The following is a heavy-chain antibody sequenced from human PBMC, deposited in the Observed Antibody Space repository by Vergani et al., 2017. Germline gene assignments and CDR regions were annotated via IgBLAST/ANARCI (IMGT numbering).Heavy chain of an antibody. Sequence: QVQLQQWGAGLLKPSETLSLTCAVYGGSFSGYYWDWFRQPPGKGLEWIGEISHDVSANYNASRKSRVTISIDTSTNQFSLKLTSVTAADTAVYYCARVRRNRMSNFDDWGQGTLVTVSS. CDR1: GGSFSGYY. V-gene: IGHV4-34*01. CDR3: ARVRRNRMSNFDD. D-gene: IGHD5/OR15-5a*01. J-gene: IGHJ4*02. CDR2: ISHDVSA.